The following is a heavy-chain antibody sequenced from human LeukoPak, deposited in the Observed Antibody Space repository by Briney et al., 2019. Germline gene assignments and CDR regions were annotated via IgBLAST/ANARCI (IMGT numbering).Heavy chain of an antibody. J-gene: IGHJ4*02. D-gene: IGHD2-15*01. CDR3: ARERVVVAATRGFDY. Sequence: PGGSLRLSCAASGFTFSSYAMHWVRQAPGKGLEWVAVISYDGSNKYYADSVKGRFTISRDNSKNTLYLQMNSLRAEDTAVYYCARERVVVAATRGFDYWGQGTLVTVSS. V-gene: IGHV3-30*04. CDR1: GFTFSSYA. CDR2: ISYDGSNK.